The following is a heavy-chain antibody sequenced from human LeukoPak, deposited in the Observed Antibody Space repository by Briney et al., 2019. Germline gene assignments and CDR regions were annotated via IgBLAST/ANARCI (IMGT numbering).Heavy chain of an antibody. D-gene: IGHD6-13*01. Sequence: PSETLSLTCAVSGGSISSSNWWSWVRQPPVKGLEWIGEIYHSGSTNYNPSLKSRVTISVDKSKNQFSLKLSSVTAADTAVYYCARGRGIAAAGRVNWFDPWGQGTLVTVSS. CDR1: GGSISSSNW. CDR3: ARGRGIAAAGRVNWFDP. V-gene: IGHV4-4*02. CDR2: IYHSGST. J-gene: IGHJ5*02.